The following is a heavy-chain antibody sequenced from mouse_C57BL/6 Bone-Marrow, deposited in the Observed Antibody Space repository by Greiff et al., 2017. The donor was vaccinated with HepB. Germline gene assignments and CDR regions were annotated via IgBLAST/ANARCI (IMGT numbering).Heavy chain of an antibody. CDR1: GYTFTSYG. J-gene: IGHJ4*01. CDR3: ARCYGSSLYYYAMDY. V-gene: IGHV1-81*01. Sequence: QVQLKESGAELARPGASVKLSCKASGYTFTSYGISWVKQRTGQGLEWIGEIYPRSGNTYYNEKFKGKATLTADKSSSTAYMELLSLTSEDSAVYFCARCYGSSLYYYAMDYWGQGTTVTVSS. D-gene: IGHD1-1*01. CDR2: IYPRSGNT.